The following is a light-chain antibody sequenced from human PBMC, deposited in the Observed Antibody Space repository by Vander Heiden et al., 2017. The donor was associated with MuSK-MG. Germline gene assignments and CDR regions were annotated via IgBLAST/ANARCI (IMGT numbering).Light chain of an antibody. CDR3: SSDTSSSNLV. V-gene: IGLV2-14*01. Sequence: QSALTQPASVSASPGQSITISGTGTSNEVGGFNYVAWYQQHPGKAPKLRIYDLNNRPSGVSTRFSGSKSGNTASLTISGVKEADEDDYYCSSDTSSSNLVFGTGTKVTVL. CDR2: DLN. CDR1: SNEVGGFNY. J-gene: IGLJ1*01.